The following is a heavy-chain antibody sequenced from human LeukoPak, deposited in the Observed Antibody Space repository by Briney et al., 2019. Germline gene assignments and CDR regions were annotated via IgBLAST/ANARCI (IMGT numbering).Heavy chain of an antibody. J-gene: IGHJ4*02. CDR1: GFTFSSYA. CDR3: AKGRWGASRYYFDY. CDR2: ISGSGGST. Sequence: GGSLRLSCTASGFTFSSYAMSWVRQAPGKGLEWVSAISGSGGSTYYADSVKGRFTISRDNSKNTLYLQMNSLRAEDTAVYYCAKGRWGASRYYFDYWGQGTLVTVSS. D-gene: IGHD3-16*01. V-gene: IGHV3-23*01.